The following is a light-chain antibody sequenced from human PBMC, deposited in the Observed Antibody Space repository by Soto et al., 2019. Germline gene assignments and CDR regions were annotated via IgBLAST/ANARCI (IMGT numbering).Light chain of an antibody. CDR3: QQYNNWRT. CDR1: QSVSSN. CDR2: GAS. Sequence: EIVLTQSPGTLSLSPWERATLSCRASQSVSSNYLAWYQQKPGQGPRLLIYGASTRATGIPARFSGSGSGTEFTLTISSLQSEDFAVYYCQQYNNWRTFGQGTKVDIK. J-gene: IGKJ1*01. V-gene: IGKV3D-15*01.